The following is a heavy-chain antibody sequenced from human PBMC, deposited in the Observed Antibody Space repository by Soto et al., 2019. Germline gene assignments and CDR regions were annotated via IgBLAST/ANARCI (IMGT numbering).Heavy chain of an antibody. CDR2: IIPIFGTA. CDR3: ARVIAALRGMDV. J-gene: IGHJ6*02. V-gene: IGHV1-69*01. CDR1: GGTFSSYA. D-gene: IGHD6-13*01. Sequence: QVQLVQSGAEVKKPGSSVKVSCKASGGTFSSYAISWVRQAPGQGLEWMGGIIPIFGTANYAQKFQGRVTITADESTSPAYMELSSLRSDDTAVYYCARVIAALRGMDVWGQGTTVTVSS.